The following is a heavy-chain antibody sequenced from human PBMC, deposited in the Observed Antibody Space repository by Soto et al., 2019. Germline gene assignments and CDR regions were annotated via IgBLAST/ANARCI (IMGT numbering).Heavy chain of an antibody. J-gene: IGHJ4*02. V-gene: IGHV1-2*02. Sequence: ASVKVSCKASGYTFTGYYMHWVRQAPGQGLEWMGWINPNSGGTNYVQKFQGRVTMTRDTSISTAYMELSRLRSDDTAVYYCARGPSSSSFDYWGQGTLVTVS. CDR1: GYTFTGYY. D-gene: IGHD6-13*01. CDR3: ARGPSSSSFDY. CDR2: INPNSGGT.